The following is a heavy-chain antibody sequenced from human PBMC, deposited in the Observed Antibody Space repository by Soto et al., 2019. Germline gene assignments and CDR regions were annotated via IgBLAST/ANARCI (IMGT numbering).Heavy chain of an antibody. V-gene: IGHV4-31*03. Sequence: PSETLSLTCTVSGGSISSGDYYWSWIRQHPGKGLEWIGYIYYSGSTYYNPSLKSRVTISVDTSKNQFSLKLSSVTAADTAVYYCARGFSYYYGSGSYSNWFDPWGQGTLVTVSS. CDR1: GGSISSGDYY. J-gene: IGHJ5*02. CDR3: ARGFSYYYGSGSYSNWFDP. D-gene: IGHD3-10*01. CDR2: IYYSGST.